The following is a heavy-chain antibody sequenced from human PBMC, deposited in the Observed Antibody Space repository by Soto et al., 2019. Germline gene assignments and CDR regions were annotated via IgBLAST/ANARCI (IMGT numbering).Heavy chain of an antibody. D-gene: IGHD1-7*01. CDR2: TYYRSKWYN. V-gene: IGHV6-1*01. Sequence: SQXLSLTCAISGDSVSSNSAAWNWIRQSPSRGLEWLGRTYYRSKWYNDYAVSVKSRITFNPDTSKNQFSLQLTSVAPEDTAVYYCAGTTSHQWYYMDVWGKGTTVTVSS. CDR3: AGTTSHQWYYMDV. J-gene: IGHJ6*03. CDR1: GDSVSSNSAA.